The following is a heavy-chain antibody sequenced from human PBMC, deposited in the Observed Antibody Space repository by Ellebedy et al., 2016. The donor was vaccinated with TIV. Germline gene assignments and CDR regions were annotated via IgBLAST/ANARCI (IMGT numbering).Heavy chain of an antibody. CDR2: ISSGGSTI. D-gene: IGHD3-10*01. Sequence: GESLKISCAASGFTFNSYEMNWVRQAPGKGLEWVSYISSGGSTIYYEDSVKGRFTRSRDNAKSTLYLQMNSLRAEDAAVFYCARGNMVRGGAFDYWGQGTLVTVSS. V-gene: IGHV3-48*03. CDR1: GFTFNSYE. CDR3: ARGNMVRGGAFDY. J-gene: IGHJ4*02.